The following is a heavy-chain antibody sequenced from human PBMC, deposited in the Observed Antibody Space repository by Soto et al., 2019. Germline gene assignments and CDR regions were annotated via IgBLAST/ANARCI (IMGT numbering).Heavy chain of an antibody. Sequence: PGESLKISCKTSGYSFTHYWIAWVRQGRGKGLEWMGIIYPGDSDTRYSPSFQGQVTVSADKSSRTAYLQWHSLKAPDTAKYYCARQGIVYPPFDYWGQGTPLTVSS. D-gene: IGHD3-16*02. CDR2: IYPGDSDT. CDR3: ARQGIVYPPFDY. J-gene: IGHJ4*02. V-gene: IGHV5-51*01. CDR1: GYSFTHYW.